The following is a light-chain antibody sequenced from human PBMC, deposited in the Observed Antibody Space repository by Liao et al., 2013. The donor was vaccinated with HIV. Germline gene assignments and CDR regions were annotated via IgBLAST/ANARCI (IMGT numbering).Light chain of an antibody. CDR1: KLGDKY. CDR3: QVWDSSSDHVV. Sequence: SYELTQPPSVSVSPGQTASITCSGDKLGDKYACWYQQKPGQAPVLVIYNDNDRPSGIPERFSGSNSGNTATLTISRVEAGDEADYYCQVWDSSSDHVVFGGGTKLTVL. J-gene: IGLJ2*01. V-gene: IGLV3-1*01. CDR2: NDN.